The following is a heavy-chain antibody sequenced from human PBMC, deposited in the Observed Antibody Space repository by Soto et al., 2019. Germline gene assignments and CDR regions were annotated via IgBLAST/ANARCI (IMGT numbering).Heavy chain of an antibody. D-gene: IGHD3-10*01. CDR2: ISAYNGNT. V-gene: IGHV1-18*01. Sequence: VKVSCKASGYTFTSYGISWVRQAPGQGLEWMGWISAYNGNTKYSQKLQGRVTITRDTSASTAYMELSSLRSEDTAVYYCARGDTMVRGVIIDYFDYWGQGTLVTVSS. J-gene: IGHJ4*02. CDR3: ARGDTMVRGVIIDYFDY. CDR1: GYTFTSYG.